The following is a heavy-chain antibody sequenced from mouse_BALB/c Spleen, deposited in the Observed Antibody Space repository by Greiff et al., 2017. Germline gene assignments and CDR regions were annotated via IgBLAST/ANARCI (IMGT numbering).Heavy chain of an antibody. J-gene: IGHJ3*01. CDR1: GFTFSSYG. D-gene: IGHD1-2*01. V-gene: IGHV5-6-3*01. CDR2: INSNGGST. Sequence: EVQGVESGGGLVQPGGSLKLSCAASGFTFSSYGMSWVRQTPDKRLELVATINSNGGSTYYPDSVKGRFTISRDNAKNTLYLQMSSLKSEDTAMYYCARSGYWFAYWGQGTLVTVSA. CDR3: ARSGYWFAY.